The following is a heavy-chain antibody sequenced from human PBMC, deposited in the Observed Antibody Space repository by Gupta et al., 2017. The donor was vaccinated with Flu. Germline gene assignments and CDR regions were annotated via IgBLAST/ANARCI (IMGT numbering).Heavy chain of an antibody. V-gene: IGHV4-38-2*02. D-gene: IGHD3-16*02. Sequence: QVQLQESGPGLVKPSETLSLTCAVSGYSISSGYYWGWIRQPPGKGLEWIGSIYHSGSTYYNPSLKSRVTISVDTSKNQFSLKLSSVTAADTAVYYCAREFMITFGGVIEGLVADDYWGQGTLVTVSS. J-gene: IGHJ4*02. CDR3: AREFMITFGGVIEGLVADDY. CDR2: IYHSGST. CDR1: GYSISSGYY.